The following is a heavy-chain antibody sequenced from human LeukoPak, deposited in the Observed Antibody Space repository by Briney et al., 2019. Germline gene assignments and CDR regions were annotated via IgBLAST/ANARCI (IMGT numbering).Heavy chain of an antibody. J-gene: IGHJ3*02. CDR2: ISGGGSA. V-gene: IGHV3-23*01. CDR1: GFSFNNYA. Sequence: GGSLRLSCAASGFSFNNYAVRWVRQAPGKGLEWVSTISGGGSAYYAESVKGRFTISRDSSKNTLYLHMNSLRVEDTALYYCAKLIWSVGDAFDIWGQGTMVTVSS. CDR3: AKLIWSVGDAFDI. D-gene: IGHD1-26*01.